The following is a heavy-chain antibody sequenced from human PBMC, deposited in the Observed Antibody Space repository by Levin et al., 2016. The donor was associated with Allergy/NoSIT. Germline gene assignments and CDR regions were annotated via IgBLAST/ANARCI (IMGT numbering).Heavy chain of an antibody. J-gene: IGHJ4*02. CDR2: IIPIFGIA. D-gene: IGHD3-22*01. Sequence: SVKVSCKASGGTFSSYAISWVRQAPGQGLEWMGGIIPIFGIANYAQKFQGRVTITADKSTSTAYMELSSLRSEDTAVYYCARGREGYYDSSGYLDYWGQGTLVTVSS. V-gene: IGHV1-69*10. CDR3: ARGREGYYDSSGYLDY. CDR1: GGTFSSYA.